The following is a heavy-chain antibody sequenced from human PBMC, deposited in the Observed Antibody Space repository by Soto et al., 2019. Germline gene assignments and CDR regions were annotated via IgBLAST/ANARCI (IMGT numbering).Heavy chain of an antibody. V-gene: IGHV4-59*01. J-gene: IGHJ6*02. CDR3: ARDSSIRLEGYYYYGMDV. D-gene: IGHD3-3*02. CDR1: GGSISSYY. CDR2: IYYSGST. Sequence: PSETLSLTCTVSGGSISSYYWSWIRQPPGKGLEWIGYIYYSGSTNYNPSLKSRVTISVDTSKNQFSLKLSSVTAADTAVYYCARDSSIRLEGYYYYGMDVWGQGTTVTVSS.